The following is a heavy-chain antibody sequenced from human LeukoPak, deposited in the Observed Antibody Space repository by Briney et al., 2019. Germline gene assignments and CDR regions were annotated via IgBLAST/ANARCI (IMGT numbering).Heavy chain of an antibody. Sequence: GASVKVSCKASGYTFTSYDINWVRQATGQGLEWMGWMNPNSGNTGYAQKFQGRVTMTRNTSISTAYMELSSLRSEDTAVYYCARGQMIVVGDYYYYMDVWGKGTTVTISS. CDR1: GYTFTSYD. D-gene: IGHD3-22*01. V-gene: IGHV1-8*01. CDR3: ARGQMIVVGDYYYYMDV. J-gene: IGHJ6*03. CDR2: MNPNSGNT.